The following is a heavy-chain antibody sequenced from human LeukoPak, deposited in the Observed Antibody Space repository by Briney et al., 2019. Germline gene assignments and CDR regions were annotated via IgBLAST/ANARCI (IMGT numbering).Heavy chain of an antibody. D-gene: IGHD4-23*01. CDR3: AKAKVDGGTAEY. Sequence: PGASLRLSCAASGFTFSSYAMSWVRQAPGKGLEWVSAISGSGDRIFYADSVKGRFTISRDNSKNTLYLQMNSLGAEDTALYYCAKAKVDGGTAEYWGQGTLVTVSS. CDR2: ISGSGDRI. J-gene: IGHJ4*02. CDR1: GFTFSSYA. V-gene: IGHV3-23*01.